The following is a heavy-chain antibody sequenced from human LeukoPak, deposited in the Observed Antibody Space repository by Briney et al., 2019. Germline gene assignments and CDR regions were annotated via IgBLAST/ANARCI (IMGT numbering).Heavy chain of an antibody. Sequence: ASVKVSCKASGYTFTTYAITWVRQAPGQGLEWMGWISTYNGNTNYAQKLQGRVTMTTDTSTSTAYMELRSLRSDDTAVYFCAKDLFRWSFDRWGQGNLVTVSS. J-gene: IGHJ4*02. CDR2: ISTYNGNT. CDR1: GYTFTTYA. CDR3: AKDLFRWSFDR. D-gene: IGHD2-15*01. V-gene: IGHV1-18*01.